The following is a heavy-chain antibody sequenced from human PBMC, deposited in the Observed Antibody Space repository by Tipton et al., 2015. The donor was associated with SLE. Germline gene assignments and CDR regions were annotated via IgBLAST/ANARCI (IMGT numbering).Heavy chain of an antibody. D-gene: IGHD3-10*01. CDR1: GVSISSYY. CDR2: IYYSGST. CDR3: ALMVRGAFDY. Sequence: TLSLTCTVSGVSISSYYWSWIRQPPGKGLEWIGSIYYSGSTNYNPSLKSRVTISVDTSKNQFSLKLSSVTAADTAVYYCALMVRGAFDYWGQGTLVTVSS. V-gene: IGHV4-59*01. J-gene: IGHJ4*02.